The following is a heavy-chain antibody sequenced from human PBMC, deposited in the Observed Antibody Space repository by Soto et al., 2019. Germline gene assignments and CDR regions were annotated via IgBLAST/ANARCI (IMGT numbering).Heavy chain of an antibody. V-gene: IGHV1-18*01. J-gene: IGHJ5*02. CDR2: ISAYNGNT. CDR1: GYTFTSYG. Sequence: VSVKVSCKASGYTFTSYGISWVRQAPGQGLEWMGWISAYNGNTNYAQKLQGRVTMTTDTSTSTAYMELRSLRSHDTAVYYCAREAVAGTAGDWFYXWGQGTLFTVSX. CDR3: AREAVAGTAGDWFYX. D-gene: IGHD6-19*01.